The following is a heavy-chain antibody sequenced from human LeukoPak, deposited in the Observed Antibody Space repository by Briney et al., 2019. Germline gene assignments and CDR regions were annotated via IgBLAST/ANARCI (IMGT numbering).Heavy chain of an antibody. J-gene: IGHJ4*02. Sequence: ASVKVSCKDSRGTFSSYAISWVRQAPGQGLEWMGGIIPIFGTANYAQKFQARVTMTRDTSTNTVYMELSSLRSEDTALYYCAREPPSSGYLDYWGQGTLVTVSS. V-gene: IGHV1-69*05. CDR3: AREPPSSGYLDY. D-gene: IGHD3-22*01. CDR1: RGTFSSYA. CDR2: IIPIFGTA.